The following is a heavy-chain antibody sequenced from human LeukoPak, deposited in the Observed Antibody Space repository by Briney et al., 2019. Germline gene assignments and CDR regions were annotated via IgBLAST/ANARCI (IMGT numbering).Heavy chain of an antibody. J-gene: IGHJ5*02. Sequence: SVKVSCKASGGTFSSYAISWVQQAPGQGLEWMGGIIPIFGTANYAQKLQGRVTMTTDTSTSTAYMELRSLRSDDTAVYYCARQAGFSWFDPWGQGTLVTVSS. CDR1: GGTFSSYA. V-gene: IGHV1-69*05. CDR2: IIPIFGTA. CDR3: ARQAGFSWFDP.